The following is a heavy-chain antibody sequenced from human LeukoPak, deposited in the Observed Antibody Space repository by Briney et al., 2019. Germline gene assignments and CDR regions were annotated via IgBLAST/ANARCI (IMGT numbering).Heavy chain of an antibody. Sequence: GGPLRLSCAASGFTFSSYGMHWVRQAPGKGLEWVAVISYDGSNKYYADSVKGRFTISRDNSKNTLYLQMNSLRAEDTAVYYCAKEVDTAMGGGYGMDVWGQGTTVTVSS. V-gene: IGHV3-30*18. D-gene: IGHD5-18*01. CDR2: ISYDGSNK. CDR3: AKEVDTAMGGGYGMDV. J-gene: IGHJ6*02. CDR1: GFTFSSYG.